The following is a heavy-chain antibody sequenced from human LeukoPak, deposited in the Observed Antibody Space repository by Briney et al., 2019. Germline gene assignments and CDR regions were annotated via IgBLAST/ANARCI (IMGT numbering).Heavy chain of an antibody. CDR2: INSDASST. V-gene: IGHV3-74*01. D-gene: IGHD3-22*01. J-gene: IGHJ4*02. Sequence: GGSLRLSCAASGFTFSSYWMHWVRQAPGKGLVWVSRINSDASSTSYADSVKGRFTISRDNAKNTLYLQINSLRAEDTAVYYCARDPYYDSSGYYGYWGQGTMVTVSS. CDR3: ARDPYYDSSGYYGY. CDR1: GFTFSSYW.